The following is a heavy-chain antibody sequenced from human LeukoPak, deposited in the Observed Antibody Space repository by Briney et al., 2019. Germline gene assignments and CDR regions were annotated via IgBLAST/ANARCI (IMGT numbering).Heavy chain of an antibody. CDR1: GGSISSYY. CDR2: IYYSGST. D-gene: IGHD4-17*01. V-gene: IGHV4-39*01. Sequence: SETLSLTCTVSGGSISSYYWSWIRQPPGKGLEWIGSIYYSGSTYYNPSLKSRVTISVDTSKNQFSLKLNSVTAADTAVYYCARPSDYGDYVSAFDYWGQGTLVTVSS. J-gene: IGHJ4*02. CDR3: ARPSDYGDYVSAFDY.